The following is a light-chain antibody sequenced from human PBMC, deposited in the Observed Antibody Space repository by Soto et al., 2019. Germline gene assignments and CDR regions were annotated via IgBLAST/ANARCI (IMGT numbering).Light chain of an antibody. CDR2: DVS. CDR1: SSDVGGYNY. CDR3: CSYAGSYTYV. J-gene: IGLJ1*01. V-gene: IGLV2-11*01. Sequence: QSALTQPRSVSGSPGQSVTISCTGTSSDVGGYNYVSWYQQHPGKAPTLMIYDVSKRPSGVPDRFPGSKSGNTASLTISGLPAEDEADYYCCSYAGSYTYVFGTGTKVTVL.